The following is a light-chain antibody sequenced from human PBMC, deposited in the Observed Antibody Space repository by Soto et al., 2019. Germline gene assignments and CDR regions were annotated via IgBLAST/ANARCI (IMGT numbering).Light chain of an antibody. CDR1: QSVSSY. CDR2: DAS. CDR3: QQRSNWPPWT. J-gene: IGKJ1*01. Sequence: EIVMTQSPATLSLSPLEGGGLXGRASQSVSSYLAWYQQKPGQAPRLLIYDASNRATGIPARFSGSGSGTDFTLTISSLEPEDFAVYYCQQRSNWPPWTFGQGTKVDNK. V-gene: IGKV3-11*01.